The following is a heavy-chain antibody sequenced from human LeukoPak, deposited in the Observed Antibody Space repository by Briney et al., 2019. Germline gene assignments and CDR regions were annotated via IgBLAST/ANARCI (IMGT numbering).Heavy chain of an antibody. Sequence: GGSLRLSCAASGFTFSSYGMHWVRQAPGKGLEWVANIKPDGGEKNYVDSVKGRFTTSRDNAKNSLLLQMNSLRVEDTAVYYCARDRSAAGLLDNWGQGTLVTVSS. CDR1: GFTFSSYG. CDR3: ARDRSAAGLLDN. D-gene: IGHD6-13*01. J-gene: IGHJ4*02. CDR2: IKPDGGEK. V-gene: IGHV3-7*01.